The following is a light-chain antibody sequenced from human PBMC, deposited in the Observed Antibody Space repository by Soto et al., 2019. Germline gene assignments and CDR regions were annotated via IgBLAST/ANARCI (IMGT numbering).Light chain of an antibody. Sequence: QSALTQPPSASGTPGQRVTISCSGSSSNIGSNTVNWYQQLPGTAPKLLIHSNNQRPSGVPDRFSGSKSGTSASLAISGLQSEDEADYYCAAWDDSLNVHVVFGGGTQLTVL. CDR1: SSNIGSNT. CDR2: SNN. J-gene: IGLJ2*01. V-gene: IGLV1-44*01. CDR3: AAWDDSLNVHVV.